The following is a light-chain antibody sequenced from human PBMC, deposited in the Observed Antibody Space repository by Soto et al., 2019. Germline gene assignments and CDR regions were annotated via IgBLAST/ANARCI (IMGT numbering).Light chain of an antibody. Sequence: DIQMTQSPSSLSASVGDRITIACRASQAIDRSLNWYQQKPGIAPKLIIYVASNLQSGVPSRFSGSGSGTDFTLTISSLQPEDFATYYCQQSYSSPRTFGQGTKVDIK. CDR2: VAS. CDR1: QAIDRS. CDR3: QQSYSSPRT. J-gene: IGKJ1*01. V-gene: IGKV1-39*01.